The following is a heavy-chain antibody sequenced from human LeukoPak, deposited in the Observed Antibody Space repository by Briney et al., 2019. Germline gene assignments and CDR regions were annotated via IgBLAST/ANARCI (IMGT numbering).Heavy chain of an antibody. CDR1: GYNFATYW. D-gene: IGHD2-15*01. V-gene: IGHV3-23*01. CDR2: ISGDNPGT. Sequence: GESLKISCKGSGYNFATYWIGWVRQMPGKGLEWVAAISGDNPGTYHATSVRGRFSISRDNSKNTLHLQMNGLKAEDAAIYYCAKASVGHCSGAFCYPFDSWGQGTLVTVSS. J-gene: IGHJ4*02. CDR3: AKASVGHCSGAFCYPFDS.